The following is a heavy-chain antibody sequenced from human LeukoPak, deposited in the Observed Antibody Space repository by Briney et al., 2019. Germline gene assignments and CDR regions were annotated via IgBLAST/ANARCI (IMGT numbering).Heavy chain of an antibody. CDR2: INHSGST. D-gene: IGHD3-3*01. Sequence: PSETLSLTCAVYGGSFSGYYWSWIRQPPGKGLERIGEINHSGSTNYNPSLKSRVTISVDTSKNQFSLKLSSVTAADTAVYYCARGPSNSTYYDFWSGSRTFDYWGQGTLVTVSS. V-gene: IGHV4-34*01. CDR1: GGSFSGYY. J-gene: IGHJ4*02. CDR3: ARGPSNSTYYDFWSGSRTFDY.